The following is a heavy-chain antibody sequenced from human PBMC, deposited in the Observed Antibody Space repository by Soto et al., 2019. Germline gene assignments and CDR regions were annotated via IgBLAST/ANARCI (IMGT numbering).Heavy chain of an antibody. CDR2: IYYSGST. D-gene: IGHD6-19*01. CDR3: ARDVRGWNRGSYYYYGMDV. V-gene: IGHV4-39*02. CDR1: RASIRSGSYY. Sequence: PSETLSLNCTVCRASIRSGSYYWGWIRQPPGKGLEWIGSIYYSGSTYYNPSLKSRVTISVDTAKNQFSLKLTSVTAADTAVYFCARDVRGWNRGSYYYYGMDVWGQGTTVT. J-gene: IGHJ6*02.